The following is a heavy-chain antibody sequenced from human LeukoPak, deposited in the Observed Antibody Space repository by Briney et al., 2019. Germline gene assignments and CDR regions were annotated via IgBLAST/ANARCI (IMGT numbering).Heavy chain of an antibody. CDR3: VKDLVAASENVRGWYPMDY. D-gene: IGHD6-19*01. V-gene: IGHV3-43*01. CDR1: GFTFAEYT. J-gene: IGHJ4*02. Sequence: GGSLRLSCAASGFTFAEYTMHWVRQAPGKGLEWVSLISWNGARIHYRDSVKGRFTISRDNSKNPLYLQMNSLRTEDTALYYCVKDLVAASENVRGWYPMDYWGQGTLVTVSS. CDR2: ISWNGARI.